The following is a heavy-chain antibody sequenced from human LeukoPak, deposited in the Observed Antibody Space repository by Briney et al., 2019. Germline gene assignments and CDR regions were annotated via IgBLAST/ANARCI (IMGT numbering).Heavy chain of an antibody. V-gene: IGHV1-69*13. CDR3: ARVACRSTSCYLIPGYYYYYMDV. D-gene: IGHD2-2*01. Sequence: GASVKVSCKASGGTFSSYAISWVRQAPGQGLEWMGGIIPIFGTANYAQKFQGRVTITADESTSTAYMELSSLRSEDTAVYYCARVACRSTSCYLIPGYYYYYMDVWGKGTTVTVSS. J-gene: IGHJ6*03. CDR1: GGTFSSYA. CDR2: IIPIFGTA.